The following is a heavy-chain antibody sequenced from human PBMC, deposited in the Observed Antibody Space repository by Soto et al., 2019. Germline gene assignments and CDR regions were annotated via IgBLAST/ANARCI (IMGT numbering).Heavy chain of an antibody. V-gene: IGHV3-23*01. CDR2: ISGSGGST. CDR3: AKEGWLVNYYYYGMDV. CDR1: GFTFSSYA. J-gene: IGHJ6*02. D-gene: IGHD6-19*01. Sequence: EVQLLESGGGLVQPGGSLRLSCAASGFTFSSYAMSWVRQAPGKGLEWVSAISGSGGSTYYADSVKGRFTISRDKSKNTRYLQMNSLRAEDTAVYYCAKEGWLVNYYYYGMDVWGQGTTVTVSS.